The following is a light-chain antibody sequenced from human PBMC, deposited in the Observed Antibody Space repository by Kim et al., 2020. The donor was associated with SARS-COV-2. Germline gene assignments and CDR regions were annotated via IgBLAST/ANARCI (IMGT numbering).Light chain of an antibody. CDR1: QSISSH. V-gene: IGKV1-39*01. J-gene: IGKJ3*01. CDR3: QQSYITPFT. Sequence: SSVRDRATIPSRPTQSISSHLNWYQQKPGSAPKLLISAASTLQGGVPSSFSGSGSETDFTLTISSLQPEDFATYFCQQSYITPFTFGPGTKVDIK. CDR2: AAS.